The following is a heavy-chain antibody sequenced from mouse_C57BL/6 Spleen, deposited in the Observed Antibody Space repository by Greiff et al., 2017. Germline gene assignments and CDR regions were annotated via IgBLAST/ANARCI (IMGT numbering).Heavy chain of an antibody. CDR1: GFNIKNTY. Sequence: VQLQQSVAELVRPGASVKLSCTASGFNIKNTYMHWVKQRPEQGLEWIGRIDPANGNTKYAPKFQGKATITADKSSTTAYLPRSSLTSDDTAIYYCARSYYSTLYYFDYWGQGPTLTVSS. CDR2: IDPANGNT. V-gene: IGHV14-3*01. D-gene: IGHD2-5*01. J-gene: IGHJ2*01. CDR3: ARSYYSTLYYFDY.